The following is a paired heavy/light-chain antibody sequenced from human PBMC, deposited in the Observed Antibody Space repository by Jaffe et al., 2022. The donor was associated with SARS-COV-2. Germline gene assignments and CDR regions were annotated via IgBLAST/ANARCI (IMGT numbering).Heavy chain of an antibody. CDR2: ISHDGRSK. V-gene: IGHV3-30*18. J-gene: IGHJ6*02. CDR1: GFTFNDYD. Sequence: VQLVESGGGVVQPGRSLRLSCAASGFTFNDYDMHWVRQAPGKGLEWVARISHDGRSKYYADSVKGRVNISRDSPKSTLFLQVNSLRPEDTGVYYCAKDGLYYGSGYYYGMDVWGQGTTVTVSS. CDR3: AKDGLYYGSGYYYGMDV. D-gene: IGHD3-10*01.
Light chain of an antibody. Sequence: EIVLTQSPGTLSLSPGEIATLSCRASQSVTSYYLAWYQQKPGQAPSLLIYGASSRATGIPVRFSGSGSGTDFTLSISRLEPEDSAVYYCQHYSNSPPYTFGQGTKLEIK. CDR1: QSVTSYY. J-gene: IGKJ2*01. V-gene: IGKV3-20*01. CDR3: QHYSNSPPYT. CDR2: GAS.